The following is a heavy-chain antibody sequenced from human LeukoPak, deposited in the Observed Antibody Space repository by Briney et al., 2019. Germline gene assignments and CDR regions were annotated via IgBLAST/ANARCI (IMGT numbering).Heavy chain of an antibody. Sequence: GGSLRLSCATSGLAFSNFWMYWVRQAPGKGLEWVASIKPDGSEDFYADSVKGRFNISRDNAKNSLFLQMTNLKAEDTAVYYCAVDRRFKIFDYWGQGALVTVSS. V-gene: IGHV3-7*01. CDR1: GLAFSNFW. J-gene: IGHJ4*02. D-gene: IGHD5-24*01. CDR2: IKPDGSED. CDR3: AVDRRFKIFDY.